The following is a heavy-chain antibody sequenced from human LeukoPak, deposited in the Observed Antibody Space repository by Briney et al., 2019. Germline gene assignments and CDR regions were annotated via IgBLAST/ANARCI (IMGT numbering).Heavy chain of an antibody. D-gene: IGHD3-22*01. CDR3: ASRGSSSYYSIDH. J-gene: IGHJ4*02. V-gene: IGHV1-69*11. CDR1: GTTFSSYA. Sequence: SVKVSCKASGTTFSSYALTWVRQAPGQGLEWLGRIIPMMGTASYSGKYKGRISISADESTSTAHMELSNLRLEDTAVFYCASRGSSSYYSIDHWGQGTLITVSS. CDR2: IIPMMGTA.